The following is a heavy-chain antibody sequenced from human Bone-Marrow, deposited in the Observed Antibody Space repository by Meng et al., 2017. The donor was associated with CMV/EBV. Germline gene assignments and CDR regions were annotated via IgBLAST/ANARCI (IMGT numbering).Heavy chain of an antibody. CDR3: APGPPQYDFWSGYYRNFDY. CDR1: GYTHTNLS. CDR2: FAPEDGET. Sequence: QGQLVQSGARVKKPGAPGKVSCKVSGYTHTNLSLNWVRTAPGKGLEWMGGFAPEDGETIYAQKFQGRVTMTADTSTDTAYMELSSLRSEDTAVYYCAPGPPQYDFWSGYYRNFDYWGQGTLVTVSS. D-gene: IGHD3-3*01. V-gene: IGHV1-24*01. J-gene: IGHJ4*02.